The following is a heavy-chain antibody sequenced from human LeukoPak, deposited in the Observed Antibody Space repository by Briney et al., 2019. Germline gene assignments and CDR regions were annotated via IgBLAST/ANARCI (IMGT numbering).Heavy chain of an antibody. V-gene: IGHV3-30*02. CDR2: IRFDGSIN. CDR1: GFTFRDYG. D-gene: IGHD1-14*01. CDR3: ARLRTRTIDY. Sequence: GSLRLSCAASGFTFRDYGMVWVRQAPGKGLEWVAFIRFDGSINYYTDSVKDRFTVSRDNFKNTLYLQMNSLRDDDTAVYYCARLRTRTIDYWGQGTLVTVSS. J-gene: IGHJ4*02.